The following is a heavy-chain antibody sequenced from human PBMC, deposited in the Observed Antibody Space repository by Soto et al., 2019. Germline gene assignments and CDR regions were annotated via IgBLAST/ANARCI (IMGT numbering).Heavy chain of an antibody. CDR3: ARVGCRSSGYYSGCDAFDI. Sequence: GSVRLTCAASGCTVISKYMSWVRKAPGKGLEWVSVIYSGGSTYYADSVKGRFTISRDNSKNTLYLQMNSLRAEDTAVYYCARVGCRSSGYYSGCDAFDIWGQGTMVTVSS. D-gene: IGHD3-22*01. J-gene: IGHJ3*02. CDR2: IYSGGST. CDR1: GCTVISKY. V-gene: IGHV3-53*01.